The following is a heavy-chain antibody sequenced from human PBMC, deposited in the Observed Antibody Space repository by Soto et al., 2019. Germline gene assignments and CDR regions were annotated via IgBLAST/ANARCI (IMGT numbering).Heavy chain of an antibody. Sequence: EVQLLESGGGLVQPGGSLRLSCAASGFTFNTYAMNWVRQAPGKGLEWVSAISGSGGSTYYADSVKGRFTISRDNSKNTLYLQMNGLRAEDTAVYYCAKGATSSWYGGQFDCWGQGTQVTVSS. CDR1: GFTFNTYA. D-gene: IGHD6-13*01. CDR2: ISGSGGST. J-gene: IGHJ4*02. CDR3: AKGATSSWYGGQFDC. V-gene: IGHV3-23*01.